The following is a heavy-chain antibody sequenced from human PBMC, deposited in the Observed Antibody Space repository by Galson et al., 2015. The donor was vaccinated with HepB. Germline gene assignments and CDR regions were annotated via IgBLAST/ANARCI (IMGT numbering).Heavy chain of an antibody. Sequence: SLRLSCAASEFTFSSYAMHWVRQAPGKGLEWVAVISYDGSNKYYADSVKGRFTISRDNPKNTLYLQMSSLRAEDTAVYYCARDPLPIGPIWFGDPGRAFDIWGQGTMVTVSS. CDR1: EFTFSSYA. V-gene: IGHV3-30*04. D-gene: IGHD3-10*01. J-gene: IGHJ3*02. CDR3: ARDPLPIGPIWFGDPGRAFDI. CDR2: ISYDGSNK.